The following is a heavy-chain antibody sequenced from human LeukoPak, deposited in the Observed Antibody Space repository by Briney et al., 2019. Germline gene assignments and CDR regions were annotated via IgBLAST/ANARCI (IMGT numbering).Heavy chain of an antibody. V-gene: IGHV4-4*07. CDR3: ARPYVEGGIAALAFDI. CDR1: GGSISSYY. CDR2: IYISGTT. Sequence: SETLSLTCIVSGGSISSYYWSWIRQPAGKGLEWIGRIYISGTTNYNPSLKSRVTMSLDASKNQFSLKLSSVTAADTAVYYCARPYVEGGIAALAFDIWGQGTMVTVSS. D-gene: IGHD6-13*01. J-gene: IGHJ3*02.